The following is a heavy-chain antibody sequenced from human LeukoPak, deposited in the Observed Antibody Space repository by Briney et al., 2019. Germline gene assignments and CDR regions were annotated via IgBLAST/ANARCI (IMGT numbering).Heavy chain of an antibody. Sequence: SETLSLTCAVYGGSFSGYYWSWIRQPPGKGLEWIGEINHSGSTNYNPSLKSRVTISVDTSKNQFSLKLSSVTAADTAVYYCARKSSNWNYGAYYYYYYMDVWGKGTTVTISS. D-gene: IGHD1-7*01. CDR2: INHSGST. CDR1: GGSFSGYY. J-gene: IGHJ6*03. CDR3: ARKSSNWNYGAYYYYYYMDV. V-gene: IGHV4-34*01.